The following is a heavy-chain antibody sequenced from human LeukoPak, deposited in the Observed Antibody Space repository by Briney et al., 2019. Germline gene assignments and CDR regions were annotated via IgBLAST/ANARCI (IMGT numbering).Heavy chain of an antibody. V-gene: IGHV4-59*01. CDR3: ARGVAAAGTDWFDP. J-gene: IGHJ5*02. CDR2: IYYSGST. CDR1: GGSISSYY. Sequence: SETLSLTCTVSGGSISSYYWSWIRQPPGKGLEWIGYIYYSGSTNYNPSLKSRVTISVDTSKNQFSLKLSSVTAADTAVYYCARGVAAAGTDWFDPWGQGTLVTVSS. D-gene: IGHD6-13*01.